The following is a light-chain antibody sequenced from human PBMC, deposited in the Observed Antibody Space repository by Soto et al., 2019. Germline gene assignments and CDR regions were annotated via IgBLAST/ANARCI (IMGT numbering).Light chain of an antibody. J-gene: IGKJ1*01. CDR1: QSISSNY. CDR2: GAS. V-gene: IGKV3-20*01. Sequence: EIELTQSPATLSLSPGERVTLSCRASQSISSNYLAWYQQQPGQAPRLLIYGASTRVTGIPDRFSGSGSGTDFTLTISRLEPEDSAVYYCQQYGSSPTWTFGQGTKVDIK. CDR3: QQYGSSPTWT.